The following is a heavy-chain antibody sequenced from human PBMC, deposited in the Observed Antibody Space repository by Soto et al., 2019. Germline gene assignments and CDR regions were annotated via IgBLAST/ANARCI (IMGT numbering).Heavy chain of an antibody. CDR1: GFTFSSYA. Sequence: EVQLLESGGGLVQPGGSLRLSCAASGFTFSSYAMSWVRQAPGKGLEWVSAISGSGGSTYYADSVKGRFTISRDNSKNTLYLQMNSLRAEDTAVYYCAKETHLPEYSSSLYYFDYWGQGTLVTVSS. J-gene: IGHJ4*02. CDR3: AKETHLPEYSSSLYYFDY. D-gene: IGHD6-6*01. CDR2: ISGSGGST. V-gene: IGHV3-23*01.